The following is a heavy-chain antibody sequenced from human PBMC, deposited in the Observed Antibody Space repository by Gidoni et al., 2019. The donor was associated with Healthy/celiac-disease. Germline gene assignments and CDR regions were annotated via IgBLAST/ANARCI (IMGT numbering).Heavy chain of an antibody. CDR2: IIPIFGTA. Sequence: QVQLVQSGAEVNKPGSSVKVSCKASGGTFSSYAISWVRQAPGQGLEWMGGIIPIFGTANYAQKFQGRVTITADESTSTAYMELSSLRSEDTAVYYCATMESSGWTRQTVDYWGQGTLVTVSS. V-gene: IGHV1-69*01. J-gene: IGHJ4*02. CDR3: ATMESSGWTRQTVDY. D-gene: IGHD6-19*01. CDR1: GGTFSSYA.